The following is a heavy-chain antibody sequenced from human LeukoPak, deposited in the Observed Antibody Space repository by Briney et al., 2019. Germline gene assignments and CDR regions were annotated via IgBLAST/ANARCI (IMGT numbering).Heavy chain of an antibody. CDR3: ARDWFGDF. Sequence: GGSLRLSCAASGFTFSTYSMNWVRQAPGKGLEWVSYISSSLSTIYYADSVKGRFTISRDNAKNSLYLQMDSLRAEDTAVYYCARDWFGDFWGQGILVIVSS. V-gene: IGHV3-48*01. CDR1: GFTFSTYS. J-gene: IGHJ4*02. D-gene: IGHD3-16*01. CDR2: ISSSLSTI.